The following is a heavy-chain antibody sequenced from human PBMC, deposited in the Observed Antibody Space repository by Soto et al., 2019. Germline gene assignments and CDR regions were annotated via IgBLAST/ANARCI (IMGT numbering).Heavy chain of an antibody. D-gene: IGHD6-19*01. CDR2: IDGSGDST. J-gene: IGHJ4*02. CDR3: AKDRGWTYYFDY. CDR1: GFPFRNYA. Sequence: PGGSLRLSCATSGFPFRNYAMSWVRQTPGKGLEWVSAIDGSGDSTYYADSVKGRLTISRDNSGNTLYLQMDSLRAEDTAVYFCAKDRGWTYYFDYWGQGALVTVSS. V-gene: IGHV3-23*01.